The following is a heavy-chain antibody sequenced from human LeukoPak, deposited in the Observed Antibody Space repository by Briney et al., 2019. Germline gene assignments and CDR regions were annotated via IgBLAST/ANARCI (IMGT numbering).Heavy chain of an antibody. Sequence: GSSVKVSCKASGGTFSTYAISWVRQAPGQGLEWMGWISAYNDNTNYAQKLQGRVTMTTDTSTTTAYMELRSLRSDDTAVYYCARAPFIVATIREYYMDVWGKGTTVTVSS. J-gene: IGHJ6*03. CDR2: ISAYNDNT. CDR1: GGTFSTYA. CDR3: ARAPFIVATIREYYMDV. V-gene: IGHV1-18*01. D-gene: IGHD5-12*01.